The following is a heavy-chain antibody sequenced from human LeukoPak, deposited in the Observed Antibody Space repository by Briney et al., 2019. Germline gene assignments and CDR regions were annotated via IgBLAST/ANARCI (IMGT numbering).Heavy chain of an antibody. CDR3: ASQSSGGYGPLYFGY. CDR2: IYSGGST. Sequence: PGGSLSLFCAASGFTVSIYYMSWVRQAPGKGLEGVSVIYSGGSTYFPDFVKGRFTISRDSFKHTQYLQMNSLRAEDRAVYYCASQSSGGYGPLYFGYWGRGGLVSVCS. J-gene: IGHJ4*02. D-gene: IGHD6-19*01. CDR1: GFTVSIYY. V-gene: IGHV3-53*01.